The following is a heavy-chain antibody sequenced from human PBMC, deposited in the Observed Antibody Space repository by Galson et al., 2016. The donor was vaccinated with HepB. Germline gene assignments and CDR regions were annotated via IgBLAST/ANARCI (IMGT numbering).Heavy chain of an antibody. J-gene: IGHJ6*03. CDR2: VFLGGST. D-gene: IGHD2-8*02. CDR1: GFTVSDYY. V-gene: IGHV3-53*01. Sequence: SLRLSCAASGFTVSDYYMPWVRQAPGNGLEWVSVVFLGGSTYSAQSVEGRFTISRDASKNTLRLQMNSLTAEDTAVYFCARTSYRECTGTHCVNFRYYYYFMDVWGKGTTVTVSS. CDR3: ARTSYRECTGTHCVNFRYYYYFMDV.